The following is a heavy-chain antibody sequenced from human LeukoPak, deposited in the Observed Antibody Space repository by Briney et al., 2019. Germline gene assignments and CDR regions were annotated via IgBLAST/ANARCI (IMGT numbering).Heavy chain of an antibody. CDR1: GFPFSSYA. Sequence: PGGSLRLSCAASGFPFSSYAMSWVRQAPGMGLEWVSAISATDDSTFYTPSVRGRFTISRDNSKNMLYLQMNSLRADDTALYYCSRVVDGSGKLFYYYYGLDVWGQGTTVTVSS. CDR2: ISATDDST. D-gene: IGHD3-10*01. V-gene: IGHV3-23*01. J-gene: IGHJ6*02. CDR3: SRVVDGSGKLFYYYYGLDV.